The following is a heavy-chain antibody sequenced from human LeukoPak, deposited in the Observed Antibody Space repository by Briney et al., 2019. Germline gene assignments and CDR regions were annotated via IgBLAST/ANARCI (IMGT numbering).Heavy chain of an antibody. J-gene: IGHJ4*02. CDR2: ISYDGSNK. Sequence: PGGSLRLSCAASGFTFSSYAMHWVRQAPGKGLEWVAVISYDGSNKYYADSVKGRFTISRGNSKNTLYLQMNSPRAEDTAVYYCARGGGYSYGSSGLFDYWGQGTLVTVSS. CDR1: GFTFSSYA. D-gene: IGHD5-18*01. V-gene: IGHV3-30*04. CDR3: ARGGGYSYGSSGLFDY.